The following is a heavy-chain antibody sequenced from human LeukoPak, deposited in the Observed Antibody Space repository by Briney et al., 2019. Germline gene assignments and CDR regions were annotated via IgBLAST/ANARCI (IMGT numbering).Heavy chain of an antibody. D-gene: IGHD2-8*02. CDR2: IAPSVDTT. CDR3: VREESGGYFDY. Sequence: GASVKIACKSFGFTFTNYLLHWVRQAPGQGLEWVGRIAPSVDTTNYAQKFRGRVTMTRATSTSTVYMELSSLRSDDTAIYYCVREESGGYFDYWGQGTLVTVSS. CDR1: GFTFTNYL. V-gene: IGHV1-46*01. J-gene: IGHJ4*02.